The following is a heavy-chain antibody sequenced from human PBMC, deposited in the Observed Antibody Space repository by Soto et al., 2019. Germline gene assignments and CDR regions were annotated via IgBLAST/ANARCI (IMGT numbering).Heavy chain of an antibody. J-gene: IGHJ4*02. CDR1: GFTFSSYS. CDR3: ARDRGYSSSWEKPRAFDY. D-gene: IGHD6-13*01. V-gene: IGHV3-48*02. Sequence: EVQLVESGGGLVQPGGSLRLSCAASGFTFSSYSMNWVRQAPGKGLEWVSYISSSSSTIYYADSVKGRFTISRDNAKNSLYLQMNSLRDEDTAVYYCARDRGYSSSWEKPRAFDYWGQGTLVTVSS. CDR2: ISSSSSTI.